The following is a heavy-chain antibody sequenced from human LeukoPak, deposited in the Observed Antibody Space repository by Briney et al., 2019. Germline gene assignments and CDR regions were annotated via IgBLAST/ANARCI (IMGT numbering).Heavy chain of an antibody. CDR2: IYYSGST. CDR3: ARSDTAMVKGMDV. Sequence: SETLSLTCTVSGGSISSYYWSWLRQPPGKGLEWIGYIYYSGSTNYNPSLKSRVTISVDTSKNQFSLKLSSVTAADTAVYYCARSDTAMVKGMDVWGQGTTVTVSS. CDR1: GGSISSYY. D-gene: IGHD5-18*01. V-gene: IGHV4-59*08. J-gene: IGHJ6*02.